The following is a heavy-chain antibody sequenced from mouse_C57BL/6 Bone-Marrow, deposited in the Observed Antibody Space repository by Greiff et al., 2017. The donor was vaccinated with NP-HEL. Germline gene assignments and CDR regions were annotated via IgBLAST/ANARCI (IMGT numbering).Heavy chain of an antibody. D-gene: IGHD3-2*02. CDR2: IYPGSGST. V-gene: IGHV1-55*01. CDR1: GYTFTSYW. J-gene: IGHJ4*01. CDR3: GSSGPHYYAMDY. Sequence: VQLQQSGAELVKPGASVKMSCKASGYTFTSYWITWVKQRPGQGLEWIGDIYPGSGSTNYNEKFKSKATLTVDTSSSTAYMQLSSLTSEDSAVYYCGSSGPHYYAMDYWGQGTSVTVSS.